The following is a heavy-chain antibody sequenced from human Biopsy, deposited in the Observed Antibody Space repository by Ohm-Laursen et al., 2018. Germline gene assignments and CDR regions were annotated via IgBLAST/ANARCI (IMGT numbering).Heavy chain of an antibody. D-gene: IGHD3-16*01. CDR3: ARDIMNRIAGLVARSDVFDV. J-gene: IGHJ3*01. CDR2: ISPNSGGT. CDR1: GYAVNDYF. V-gene: IGHV1-2*02. Sequence: GSSVKVSCKGSGYAVNDYFLHWLRQAPGQGPEWMGWISPNSGGTNYAQKFQGRVTMTTDTSTSTVYLELRRLISDETAVYYCARDIMNRIAGLVARSDVFDVWGQGTLVTVSS.